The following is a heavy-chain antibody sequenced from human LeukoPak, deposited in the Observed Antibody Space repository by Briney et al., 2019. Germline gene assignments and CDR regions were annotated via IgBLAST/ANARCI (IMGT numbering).Heavy chain of an antibody. CDR3: GRGSDGGNWLDY. CDR2: INPNNGGT. J-gene: IGHJ5*01. V-gene: IGHV1-2*02. CDR1: GYTFTGSY. D-gene: IGHD4-23*01. Sequence: GASVKVSCKASGYTFTGSYMHWVRQAPGQGLEWMGWINPNNGGTNYGQKFQGRVTMTWDTSISTAYMELSRLTSDDTAVYYCGRGSDGGNWLDYWGQGALVTVSS.